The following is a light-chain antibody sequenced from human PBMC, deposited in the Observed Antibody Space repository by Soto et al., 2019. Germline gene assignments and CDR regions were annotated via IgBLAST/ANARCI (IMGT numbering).Light chain of an antibody. CDR2: GAS. J-gene: IGKJ1*01. CDR1: QSIRHY. V-gene: IGKV1-5*01. Sequence: DIQMTQSPPTLSASVGDRVTITCRASQSIRHYLAWYQQMPGKAPKLLIYGASTLQIGFPSRFSGSGSGTEFTLTISSLQPDDFGTYFCQHHNSYSQTFGQGTKVEIK. CDR3: QHHNSYSQT.